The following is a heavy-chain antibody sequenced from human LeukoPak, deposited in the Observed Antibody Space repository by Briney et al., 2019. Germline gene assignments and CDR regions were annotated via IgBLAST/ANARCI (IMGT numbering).Heavy chain of an antibody. CDR1: GFTVSVYY. V-gene: IGHV3-53*01. Sequence: GGSLRLSCAVSGFTVSVYYMSWVRQAPGKGLEWVSLMCDDGRVYYADSVRGRFTISRDISSNTLYLEMSSLRAEGTARYYCARSLEAVDDAFDIWGQGTMVTVSS. J-gene: IGHJ3*02. CDR2: MCDDGRV. D-gene: IGHD3-3*01. CDR3: ARSLEAVDDAFDI.